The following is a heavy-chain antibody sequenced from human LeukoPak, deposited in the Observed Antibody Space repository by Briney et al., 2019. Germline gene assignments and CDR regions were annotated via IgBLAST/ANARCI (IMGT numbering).Heavy chain of an antibody. CDR2: ISGSGGST. CDR1: GFTFSSYA. V-gene: IGHV3-23*01. J-gene: IGHJ4*02. D-gene: IGHD2-21*02. CDR3: AKVAHIVVVTAIPFDY. Sequence: GGSLRLSCAASGFTFSSYAMSWVRQAPGKGLEWVSAISGSGGSTYYADSVQRRFTISRDNSKNTLYLQMNSLRAEDTAVYYCAKVAHIVVVTAIPFDYWGQGTLVSVSS.